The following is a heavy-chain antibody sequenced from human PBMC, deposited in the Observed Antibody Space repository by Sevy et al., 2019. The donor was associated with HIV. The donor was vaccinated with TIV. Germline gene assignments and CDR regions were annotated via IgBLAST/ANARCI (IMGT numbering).Heavy chain of an antibody. CDR3: ARGRSWVAFTGTRGLHFDY. CDR2: INHSGST. CDR1: GGSFSGYY. Sequence: SETLSLTCAVYGGSFSGYYWSWIRQPQGKGLEWIGEINHSGSTNYNPSLKSRVTISVDTSKNQFSLKLSSVTAADTAVYYCARGRSWVAFTGTRGLHFDYWGQGTLVTVSS. V-gene: IGHV4-34*01. J-gene: IGHJ4*02. D-gene: IGHD1-7*01.